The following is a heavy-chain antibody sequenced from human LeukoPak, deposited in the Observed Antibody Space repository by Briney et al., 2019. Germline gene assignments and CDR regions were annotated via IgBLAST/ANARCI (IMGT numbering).Heavy chain of an antibody. J-gene: IGHJ6*03. CDR3: ARGVRHCSSTSCYGGKSDYYYYMDV. D-gene: IGHD2-2*01. Sequence: SVKVSCKASGGTFSSYAISWVRQAPGQGLEWMGRIIPILGIANYAQKFQGRVTITADKSTSTAYMELSSLRSEDTAVYYCARGVRHCSSTSCYGGKSDYYYYMDVWGKGTTVTVSS. V-gene: IGHV1-69*04. CDR1: GGTFSSYA. CDR2: IIPILGIA.